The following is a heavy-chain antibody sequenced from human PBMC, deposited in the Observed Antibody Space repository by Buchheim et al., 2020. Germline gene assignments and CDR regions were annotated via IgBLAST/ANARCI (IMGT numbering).Heavy chain of an antibody. Sequence: QVQLQESGPGLVKPSQTLSLTCTVFGGSISSGSYYWSWIRQPAGKGLEWIGRIYTSGSTNYNPSLKSRVTISVDTSKNQFSLKLSSVTATDTAVYYCAREADDSSGYYPYYFDYWGQGTL. D-gene: IGHD3-22*01. CDR3: AREADDSSGYYPYYFDY. V-gene: IGHV4-61*02. CDR1: GGSISSGSYY. J-gene: IGHJ4*02. CDR2: IYTSGST.